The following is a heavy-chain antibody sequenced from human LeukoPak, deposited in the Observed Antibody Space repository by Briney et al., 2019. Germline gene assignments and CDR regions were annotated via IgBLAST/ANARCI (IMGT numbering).Heavy chain of an antibody. D-gene: IGHD2-15*01. CDR1: GYTFTGYY. CDR2: INPNSGGT. CDR3: ARGYCSGGSCYSVENWFDP. V-gene: IGHV1-2*06. J-gene: IGHJ5*02. Sequence: ASVKVSCKAAGYTFTGYYMFWVRQAPGQGREGMGRINPNSGGTNYAQKFQGRVTMTRDTSISTAYMELSRLRSDDTAVYYCARGYCSGGSCYSVENWFDPWGQGTLVTVSP.